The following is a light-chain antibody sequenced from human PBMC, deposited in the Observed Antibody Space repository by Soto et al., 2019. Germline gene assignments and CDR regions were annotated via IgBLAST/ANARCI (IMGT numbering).Light chain of an antibody. CDR1: QGINTN. CDR3: QQLKSYPLT. J-gene: IGKJ4*01. Sequence: DILLTQFPSSLSESLGDGVNITCRPIQGINTNLAWYQQKPGKAPKSLIYSASSLQRGVPSRFSGSGSGTEFTLTVSSLQPEDFATYYCQQLKSYPLTFGGGTKVDIK. CDR2: SAS. V-gene: IGKV1-9*01.